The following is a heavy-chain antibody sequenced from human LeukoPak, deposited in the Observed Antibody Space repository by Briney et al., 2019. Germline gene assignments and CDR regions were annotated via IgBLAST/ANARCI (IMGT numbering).Heavy chain of an antibody. D-gene: IGHD3-22*01. J-gene: IGHJ4*02. CDR1: GFTFSSYA. CDR2: ISGSGSST. V-gene: IGHV3-23*01. Sequence: PGGSLRLSCAASGFTFSSYAMSWVRQAPGKGLEWVSAISGSGSSTSYADSVKGRFTTSRDNSRDTLYLQMNSLRAEDTAVYYCAKLPTYYYDSSGYYHFDYWGQGTLVTVSS. CDR3: AKLPTYYYDSSGYYHFDY.